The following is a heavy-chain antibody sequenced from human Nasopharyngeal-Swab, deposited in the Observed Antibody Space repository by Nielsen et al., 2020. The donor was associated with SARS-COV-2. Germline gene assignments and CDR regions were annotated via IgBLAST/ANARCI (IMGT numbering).Heavy chain of an antibody. CDR2: MNPNSGNT. CDR1: GYTFTSYD. D-gene: IGHD4-17*01. V-gene: IGHV1-8*01. J-gene: IGHJ6*03. Sequence: ASVKVSCKASGYTFTSYDINWVRQATGQGLEWMGWMNPNSGNTGYAQKFQGRVTMTRNTSISTAYMELSSLRSEDTAVYYCARGGYGDYLGYYYYMDVWGQGTTVTVSS. CDR3: ARGGYGDYLGYYYYMDV.